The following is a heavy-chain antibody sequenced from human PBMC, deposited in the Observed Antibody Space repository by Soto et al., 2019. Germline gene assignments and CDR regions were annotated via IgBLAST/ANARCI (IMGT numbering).Heavy chain of an antibody. D-gene: IGHD6-19*01. V-gene: IGHV3-9*01. CDR2: ISWNSGSI. J-gene: IGHJ4*02. CDR3: AKDMWPSSGWHVGLDY. CDR1: GFTFDDYA. Sequence: GGSLRLSCAASGFTFDDYAMHWVRQAPGKGLEWVSGISWNSGSIGYADSVKGRFTISRDNAKNSLYLQMNSLRAEDTALYYCAKDMWPSSGWHVGLDYWGQGTLVTVSS.